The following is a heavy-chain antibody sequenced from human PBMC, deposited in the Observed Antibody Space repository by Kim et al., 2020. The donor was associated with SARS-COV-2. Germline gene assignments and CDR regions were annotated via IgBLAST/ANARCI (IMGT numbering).Heavy chain of an antibody. Sequence: GGSLRLSCAASGFTFSSYLMHWVRQAPGKGLEWVALISDGGGYEFHADSVKGRFTISRDISKKTVYLQMNSLRAEDTAVYYCARESDGFDIWGQGTMVTVST. V-gene: IGHV3-30*04. CDR1: GFTFSSYL. J-gene: IGHJ3*02. CDR3: ARESDGFDI. CDR2: ISDGGGYE.